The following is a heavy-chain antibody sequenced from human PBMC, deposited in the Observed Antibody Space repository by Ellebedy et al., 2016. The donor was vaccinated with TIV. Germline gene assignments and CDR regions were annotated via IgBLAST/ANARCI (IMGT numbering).Heavy chain of an antibody. D-gene: IGHD6-19*01. V-gene: IGHV3-11*01. CDR1: GFTFSDYY. J-gene: IGHJ6*02. CDR3: ARISSGRSFYGMDV. CDR2: ISASGSMI. Sequence: GESLKISCAASGFTFSDYYMSWIRQAPGKGLEWVSYISASGSMIHYADSVKGRFTISRDNSKNSLYLQMNNLRAEDTAVYYCARISSGRSFYGMDVWGQGTTVTVSS.